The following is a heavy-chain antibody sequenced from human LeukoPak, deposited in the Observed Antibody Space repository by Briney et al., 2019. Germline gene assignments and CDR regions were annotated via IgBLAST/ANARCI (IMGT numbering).Heavy chain of an antibody. D-gene: IGHD6-13*01. CDR3: ARASLGSWFDY. V-gene: IGHV3-33*01. J-gene: IGHJ4*02. CDR1: GFTFSSYG. Sequence: GGSLRLSCAESGFTFSSYGMHWVRQAPGKGLEWVAVIWYDGSNKYYADSVKGRFTISRDNSKNTLYLQMNSLRAEDTAVYYCARASLGSWFDYWGQGTLVTVSS. CDR2: IWYDGSNK.